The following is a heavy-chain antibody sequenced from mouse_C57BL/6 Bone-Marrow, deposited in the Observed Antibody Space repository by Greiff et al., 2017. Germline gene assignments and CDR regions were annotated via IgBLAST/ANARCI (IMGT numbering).Heavy chain of an antibody. V-gene: IGHV1-59*01. J-gene: IGHJ3*01. CDR2: IDPSDSYT. Sequence: QVQLQQPGAELVRPGTSVKLSCKASGYTFTSYWMHWVKQRPGQGLEWIGVIDPSDSYTNYNQKFKGKATLTVDTSSSTAYMQLSSLTSEDSAVYYCASHDSNSGCAYWGQGTLVTVSA. CDR1: GYTFTSYW. CDR3: ASHDSNSGCAY. D-gene: IGHD2-5*01.